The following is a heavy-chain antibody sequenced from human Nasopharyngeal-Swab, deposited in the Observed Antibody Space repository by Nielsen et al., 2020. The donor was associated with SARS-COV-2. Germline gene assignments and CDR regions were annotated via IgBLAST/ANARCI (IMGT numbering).Heavy chain of an antibody. CDR3: ARANSSSWSFDY. J-gene: IGHJ4*02. CDR1: GFTFSSYG. V-gene: IGHV3-30*03. Sequence: GGSLRLSCAASGFTFSSYGMHWVRQAPGKGLEWVAVISYDGSNKYYADSVKGRFTISRDNSKNTLYLQTNSLRAEDTAVYYCARANSSSWSFDYWGQGTLGTVSS. D-gene: IGHD6-13*01. CDR2: ISYDGSNK.